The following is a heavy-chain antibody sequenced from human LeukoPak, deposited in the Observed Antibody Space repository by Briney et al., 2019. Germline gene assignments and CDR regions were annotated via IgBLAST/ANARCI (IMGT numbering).Heavy chain of an antibody. CDR2: IKQDGSEK. CDR3: ARDKDSLWFGELDFDY. CDR1: GFTFSSYW. V-gene: IGHV3-7*01. Sequence: GGSLRLSCAASGFTFSSYWMSWVRQAPGKGLEWVANIKQDGSEKYYVDSVKGRFTISRDNAKKSLYLQMNSLRAEDTAVYYCARDKDSLWFGELDFDYWGQGTLVTVSS. D-gene: IGHD3-10*01. J-gene: IGHJ4*02.